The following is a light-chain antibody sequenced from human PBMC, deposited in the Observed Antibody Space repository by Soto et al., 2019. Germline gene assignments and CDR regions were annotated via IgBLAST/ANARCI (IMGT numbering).Light chain of an antibody. CDR1: SSDVGAYDY. CDR2: AVS. CDR3: SSYTSSFTVL. J-gene: IGLJ2*01. Sequence: QSALTQPASVSGSPGQSITISCTGTSSDVGAYDYVSWYQQHPGKAPKLMIYAVSNRPSGVSNHFSGSKSGNTASLTISGFQAEDEADYYCSSYTSSFTVLFGGGTKLTVL. V-gene: IGLV2-14*01.